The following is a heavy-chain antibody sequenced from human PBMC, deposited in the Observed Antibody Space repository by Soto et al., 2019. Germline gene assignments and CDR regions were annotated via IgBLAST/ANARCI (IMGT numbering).Heavy chain of an antibody. CDR2: INAGNGNT. CDR1: GYSFSSYA. CDR3: AKDRGLSAYYGSGSPPH. D-gene: IGHD3-10*01. Sequence: ASVKVSCTASGYSFSSYAMHWVRQAPGQRLEWMGWINAGNGNTKYSQKFQGRVTITRDTSASTAYMELSSLRSEDTAVYYCAKDRGLSAYYGSGSPPHWGQGTLVTVSS. V-gene: IGHV1-3*01. J-gene: IGHJ4*02.